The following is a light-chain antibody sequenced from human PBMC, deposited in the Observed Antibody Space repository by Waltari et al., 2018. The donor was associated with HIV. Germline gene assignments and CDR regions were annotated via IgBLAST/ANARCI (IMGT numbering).Light chain of an antibody. CDR3: ASWDYTFNGPV. Sequence: SVLTQSPSASATPGQTVTISCAGGNSNIGTYSDNWYQHIPATAPKTLLYTRNPWPSGVPCRSPGSVPGTSASLTITGLQPADEADYYCASWDYTFNGPVFGGGTKFTVL. CDR1: NSNIGTYS. CDR2: TRN. J-gene: IGLJ3*02. V-gene: IGLV1-44*01.